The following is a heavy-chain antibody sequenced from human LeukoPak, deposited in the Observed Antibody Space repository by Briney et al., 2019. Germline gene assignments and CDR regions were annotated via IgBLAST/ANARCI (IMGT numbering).Heavy chain of an antibody. CDR3: ARDRGWCSGGSCYSGYYYYYMDV. CDR1: GYTFTGYY. J-gene: IGHJ6*03. Sequence: ASVKVSCKASGYTFTGYYMHWVRQAPGQGLEWMGIINPSGGSTSYAQKFQGRVTMTRDMSTSTVYMELSSLRSEDTAVYYCARDRGWCSGGSCYSGYYYYYMDVWGKGTTVTVSS. D-gene: IGHD2-15*01. V-gene: IGHV1-46*01. CDR2: INPSGGST.